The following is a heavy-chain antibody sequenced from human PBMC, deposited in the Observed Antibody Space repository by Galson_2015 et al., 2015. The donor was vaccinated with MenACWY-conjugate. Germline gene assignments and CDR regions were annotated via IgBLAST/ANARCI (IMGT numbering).Heavy chain of an antibody. CDR2: IDPVDSNT. CDR1: GYSFTNYW. CDR3: ARHPPGGRGMDV. V-gene: IGHV5-51*01. J-gene: IGHJ6*02. Sequence: QSGAEVKKPGESLQISCKGTGYSFTNYWIAWVRQMPGKGLEWMGLIDPVDSNTRYSPSFQGQVTISADKSISTAYLQWTSLRASDTAMDYCARHPPGGRGMDVWGQGTTVTVSS. D-gene: IGHD1-26*01.